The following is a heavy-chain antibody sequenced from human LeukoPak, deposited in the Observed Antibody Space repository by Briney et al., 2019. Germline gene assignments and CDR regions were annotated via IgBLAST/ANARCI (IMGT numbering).Heavy chain of an antibody. CDR3: ITDRAARSSFVDP. V-gene: IGHV3-15*01. Sequence: PGGSLRLSCAASGFTFDPAYMSWVRQAPGKGLEWVGRIKSKTDGGTTDYAAPVKGRFTISRDDSKNTLYLQMNSLKTEDTAVYYCITDRAARSSFVDPWGQGTLVTVSS. D-gene: IGHD6-6*01. J-gene: IGHJ5*02. CDR2: IKSKTDGGTT. CDR1: GFTFDPAY.